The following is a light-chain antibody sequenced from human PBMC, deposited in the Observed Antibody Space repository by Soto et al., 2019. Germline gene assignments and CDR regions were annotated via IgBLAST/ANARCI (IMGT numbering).Light chain of an antibody. Sequence: QSALTQPASVSGSPGQSIAISCTATRSDVGGYNSVSWFQQHPGKAPKLIIYDVNDRPSAVSDRFSGSKSGNTASLTISGLQTEDEAEYYRSSFTHRKTYVFGPGTTLTVL. CDR3: SSFTHRKTYV. CDR1: RSDVGGYNS. J-gene: IGLJ1*01. CDR2: DVN. V-gene: IGLV2-14*01.